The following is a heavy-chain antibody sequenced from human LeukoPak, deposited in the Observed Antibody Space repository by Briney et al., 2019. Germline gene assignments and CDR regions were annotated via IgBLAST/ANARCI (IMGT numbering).Heavy chain of an antibody. D-gene: IGHD3-22*01. J-gene: IGHJ4*02. V-gene: IGHV3-9*01. Sequence: GGSLRLSCAASGFTFDDYAMHWVRQAPGKGLEWVSGISWNSGSIGYADSVKGRFTISRDNAKNSLYLQMNSLRAEDTALYYCAKSSDSSGYYGYVDYWGQGTLVTVSS. CDR2: ISWNSGSI. CDR1: GFTFDDYA. CDR3: AKSSDSSGYYGYVDY.